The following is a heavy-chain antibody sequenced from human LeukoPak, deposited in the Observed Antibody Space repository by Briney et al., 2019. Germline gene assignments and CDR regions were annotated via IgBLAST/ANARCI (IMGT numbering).Heavy chain of an antibody. CDR3: ASIAAAGKQGFDP. J-gene: IGHJ5*02. Sequence: SETLSLTCTVSGGSISSYYWSWIRQPPGKGLEWIGYIYYSGSTNYNPSLKSRVTISVDTSKNQFSLKLSSVTAADTAVYYCASIAAAGKQGFDPWGQGTLVTVSS. CDR2: IYYSGST. V-gene: IGHV4-59*08. CDR1: GGSISSYY. D-gene: IGHD6-13*01.